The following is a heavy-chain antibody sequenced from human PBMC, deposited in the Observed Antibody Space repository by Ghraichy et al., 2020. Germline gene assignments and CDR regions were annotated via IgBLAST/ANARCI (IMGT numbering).Heavy chain of an antibody. CDR3: ARVGLTGRTGLFDY. J-gene: IGHJ4*02. Sequence: SQTLSLTCTVSGGSISSYYWSWIRQPPGKGLEWIGYIYYSGSTNYNPSLKSRVTISVDTSKNQFSLKLSSVTAADTAVYYCARVGLTGRTGLFDYWGQGTLVTVSS. V-gene: IGHV4-59*01. CDR2: IYYSGST. CDR1: GGSISSYY. D-gene: IGHD7-27*01.